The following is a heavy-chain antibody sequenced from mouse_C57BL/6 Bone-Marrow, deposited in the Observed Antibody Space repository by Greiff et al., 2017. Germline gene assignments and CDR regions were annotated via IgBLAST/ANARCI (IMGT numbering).Heavy chain of an antibody. CDR3: ARDSNYYFDY. CDR2: IYPGGGYT. CDR1: GYTFTNYW. D-gene: IGHD2-5*01. Sequence: QVQLQQSGAELVRPGTSVKMSCKASGYTFTNYWIGWAKQRPGHGLEWIGDIYPGGGYTNYNAKFKGKATLTADKSSSTAYMQFSSLTSEDSAIYYCARDSNYYFDYWGQGTTLTVSS. V-gene: IGHV1-63*01. J-gene: IGHJ2*01.